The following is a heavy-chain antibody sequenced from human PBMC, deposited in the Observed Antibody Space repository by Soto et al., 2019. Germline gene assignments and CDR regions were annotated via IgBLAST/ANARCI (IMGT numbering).Heavy chain of an antibody. J-gene: IGHJ5*02. D-gene: IGHD5-18*01. V-gene: IGHV4-4*02. CDR2: IYHSGST. Sequence: SETLSLTCAVSGGSISSSNWWSWVRQPPGKGLEWIGEIYHSGSTNYNPSLKSRVTISVDKSKNQFSLKLSSVTAADTAVYYCAATSVIQLWLRWFDPWGQGTLVTVS. CDR1: GGSISSSNW. CDR3: AATSVIQLWLRWFDP.